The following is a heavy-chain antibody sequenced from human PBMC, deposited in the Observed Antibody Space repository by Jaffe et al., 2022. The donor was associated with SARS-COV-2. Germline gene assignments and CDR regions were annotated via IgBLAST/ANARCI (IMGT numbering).Heavy chain of an antibody. CDR3: ARHRVFALRGYFDL. J-gene: IGHJ2*01. CDR2: IYYSGST. D-gene: IGHD3-16*01. CDR1: GGSISSSSYY. V-gene: IGHV4-39*01. Sequence: QLQLQESGPGLVKPSETLSLTCTVSGGSISSSSYYWGWIRQPPGKGLEWIGSIYYSGSTYYNPSLKSRVTISVDTSKNQFSLKLSSVTAADTAVYYCARHRVFALRGYFDLWGRGTLVTVSS.